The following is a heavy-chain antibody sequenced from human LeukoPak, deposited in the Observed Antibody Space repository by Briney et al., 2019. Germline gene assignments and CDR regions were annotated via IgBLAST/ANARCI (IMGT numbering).Heavy chain of an antibody. Sequence: PGGSLRLSCAASGFTFSNYAMYWVRQAPGKGLEWETAIWYDGSNKYYAESVKGRFTISRDNSKSTLHLQMNSLRGEDTAVYYWARGAFCSGGRCPGAFDIWGQGTMVTVSS. CDR2: IWYDGSNK. CDR1: GFTFSNYA. V-gene: IGHV3-33*01. D-gene: IGHD2-15*01. CDR3: ARGAFCSGGRCPGAFDI. J-gene: IGHJ3*02.